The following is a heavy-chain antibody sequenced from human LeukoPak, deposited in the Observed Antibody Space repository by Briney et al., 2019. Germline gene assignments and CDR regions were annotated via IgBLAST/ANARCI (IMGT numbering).Heavy chain of an antibody. V-gene: IGHV3-23*01. J-gene: IGHJ6*02. CDR1: GFTFSSYA. CDR2: ISASGGRT. D-gene: IGHD3-22*01. Sequence: PGGSLRLSCAASGFTFSSYAMSWVRQAPGKGLEWVSVISASGGRTSYADSVKGRFTVSRDNSKNTLYLQMNSLRAEDTAVYYCARESFDYYDSSGYPYERHYYYYGMDVWGQGTTVTVSS. CDR3: ARESFDYYDSSGYPYERHYYYYGMDV.